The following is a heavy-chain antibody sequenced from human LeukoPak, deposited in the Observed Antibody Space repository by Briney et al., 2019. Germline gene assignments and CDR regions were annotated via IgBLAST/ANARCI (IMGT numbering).Heavy chain of an antibody. Sequence: GGSLRLSCAASGFTFSNYGMHWVRQAPGKGLEWVAFIPYDGSNEYYADSVKGRFTISRDNSKNTLYLEMNSLRTEDTAMYYCAKDRGIAAAYYFMDVWGKGTTVTVSS. D-gene: IGHD6-13*01. V-gene: IGHV3-30*02. CDR1: GFTFSNYG. CDR3: AKDRGIAAAYYFMDV. J-gene: IGHJ6*03. CDR2: IPYDGSNE.